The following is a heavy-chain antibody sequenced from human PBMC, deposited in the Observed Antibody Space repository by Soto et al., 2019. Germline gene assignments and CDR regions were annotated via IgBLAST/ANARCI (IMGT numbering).Heavy chain of an antibody. D-gene: IGHD3-22*01. V-gene: IGHV5-51*01. CDR3: ARHIGAYYDNNGYPYFDY. CDR1: GYSFTSYW. CDR2: IYPGDSDT. J-gene: IGHJ4*02. Sequence: RGESLKISCKGSGYSFTSYWIGWVRQMPGKGLEWMGIIYPGDSDTRYSPSFQGQVTISADKSISTAYLQWSSLKASDTAMYYCARHIGAYYDNNGYPYFDYWGQGTRVTSPQ.